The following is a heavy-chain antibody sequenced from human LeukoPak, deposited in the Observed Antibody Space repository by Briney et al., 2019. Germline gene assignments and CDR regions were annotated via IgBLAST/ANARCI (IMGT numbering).Heavy chain of an antibody. J-gene: IGHJ4*02. CDR2: ISGIGINT. CDR3: AKDQIGYNKAGDY. CDR1: GFTFGSCA. Sequence: GGSLSLSCAASGFTFGSCAMNWVRQAPGMGLEWVSTISGIGINTYYADSVKGRFTISRDNSKNTVYLEMNSPRAEDTALYYCAKDQIGYNKAGDYWGQGTLVTVSS. V-gene: IGHV3-23*01. D-gene: IGHD5-24*01.